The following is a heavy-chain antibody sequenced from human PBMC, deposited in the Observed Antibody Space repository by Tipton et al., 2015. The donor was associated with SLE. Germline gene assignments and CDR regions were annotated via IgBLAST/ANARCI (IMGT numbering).Heavy chain of an antibody. CDR2: INHSGST. V-gene: IGHV4-34*01. D-gene: IGHD1-26*01. Sequence: LRLSCAVYAGSFGGYYWSWIRQSPGKGLEWIGEINHSGSTNYNPSLKSRVTISVDTSKNQFSLKPSSVTAADTAVYYCAREGGSPHYGMDVWGQGTTVTVSS. CDR3: AREGGSPHYGMDV. J-gene: IGHJ6*02. CDR1: AGSFGGYY.